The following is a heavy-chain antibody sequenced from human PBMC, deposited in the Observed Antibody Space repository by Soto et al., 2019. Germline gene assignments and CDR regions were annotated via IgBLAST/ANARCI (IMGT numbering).Heavy chain of an antibody. CDR1: GGTFSSYT. J-gene: IGHJ6*02. CDR2: IIPILGTA. CDR3: ARRQVVAATPEYYYGMDV. D-gene: IGHD2-15*01. V-gene: IGHV1-69*08. Sequence: QVQLVQSGAEVKKPGSSVKVSCKASGGTFSSYTISWVRQAPGQGLEWMGRIIPILGTANYAQKFQGRVTITADKSTSTAYMELSSLRSEDTAVYYCARRQVVAATPEYYYGMDVWGQGTTVTVSS.